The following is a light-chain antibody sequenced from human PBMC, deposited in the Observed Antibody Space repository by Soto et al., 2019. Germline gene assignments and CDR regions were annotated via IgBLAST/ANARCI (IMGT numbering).Light chain of an antibody. Sequence: DVHMTQSPSSVSASVGDRVTITCRASEGVASWLAWYQQKPGKAPNLLIYAASNLESGVPSRFSGSGSGTDFTLTISSLQPEDFATYYCQQTNSFPPTFGQGTRVESK. CDR1: EGVASW. CDR2: AAS. CDR3: QQTNSFPPT. V-gene: IGKV1-12*01. J-gene: IGKJ1*01.